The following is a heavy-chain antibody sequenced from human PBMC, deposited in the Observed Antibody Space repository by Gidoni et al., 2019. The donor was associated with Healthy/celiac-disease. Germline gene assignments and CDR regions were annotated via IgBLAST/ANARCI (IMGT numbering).Heavy chain of an antibody. CDR2: IIPIFGTA. CDR1: GGTFSRYA. J-gene: IGHJ5*02. CDR3: ARDAGSIFGVVMGWFDP. Sequence: QVQLVQSGAEVKKPGSSVKVSCKASGGTFSRYAISWVRQAPGQGLEWMGGIIPIFGTANYAQKFQGRVTITADESTSTAYMELSSLRSEDTAVYYCARDAGSIFGVVMGWFDPWGQGTLVTVSS. V-gene: IGHV1-69*01. D-gene: IGHD3-3*01.